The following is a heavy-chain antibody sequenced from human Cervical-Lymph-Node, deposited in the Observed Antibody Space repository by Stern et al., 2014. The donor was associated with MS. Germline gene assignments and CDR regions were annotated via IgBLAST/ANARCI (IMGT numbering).Heavy chain of an antibody. J-gene: IGHJ4*02. Sequence: QVQLQESGPGLVKPSETLSLTCSVSGGSISSYYWNWIRQPPGKGLEWIGYLYYSGSTNYNPSLKSRITISVDTSKNQFSLKLSSVTAADTAVYYCARGYCSSTSCSYYFDYWGQGTLVTVSS. D-gene: IGHD2-2*01. V-gene: IGHV4-59*01. CDR1: GGSISSYY. CDR3: ARGYCSSTSCSYYFDY. CDR2: LYYSGST.